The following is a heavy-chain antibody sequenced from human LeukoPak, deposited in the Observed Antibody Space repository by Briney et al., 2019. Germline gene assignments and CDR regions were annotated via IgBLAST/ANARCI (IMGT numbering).Heavy chain of an antibody. CDR1: GGSISGSNYY. CDR2: IYYSGST. V-gene: IGHV4-61*01. CDR3: ATEAY. J-gene: IGHJ4*02. Sequence: SETLSLTCTVSGGSISGSNYYWSWIRQPPGKGLEWIGYIYYSGSTNYNPSLKSRVTISVDTSKNQFSLKLSSVTAADTAVYYCATEAYWGQGTLVTVSS.